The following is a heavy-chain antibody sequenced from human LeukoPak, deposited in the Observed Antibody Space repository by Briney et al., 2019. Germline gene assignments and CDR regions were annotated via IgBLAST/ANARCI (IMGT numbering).Heavy chain of an antibody. V-gene: IGHV3-30*02. CDR3: AREPVDTAMVTEAWFDP. D-gene: IGHD5-18*01. CDR1: GFTFSSYG. CDR2: IRYDGSNK. J-gene: IGHJ5*02. Sequence: GGSLRLSCAASGFTFSSYGMHWVRQAPGKGLEWVAFIRYDGSNKYYADSVKGRFTISRDNSKNTLYLQMNSLRAEDTAVYYCAREPVDTAMVTEAWFDPWGQGTLVTVSS.